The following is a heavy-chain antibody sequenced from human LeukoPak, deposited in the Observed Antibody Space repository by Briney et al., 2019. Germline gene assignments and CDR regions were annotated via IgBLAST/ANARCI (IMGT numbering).Heavy chain of an antibody. CDR1: GGTFSSYA. CDR3: ATKRRYSYGSPH. J-gene: IGHJ4*02. CDR2: IIPILGTA. D-gene: IGHD5-18*01. Sequence: ASVKVSCKASGGTFSSYAISRVRQAPGQGLEWMGGIIPILGTANYAQKFQGRVTITADESTSTAYMELSSLRSEDTAVYYCATKRRYSYGSPHWGQGTLVTVSS. V-gene: IGHV1-69*13.